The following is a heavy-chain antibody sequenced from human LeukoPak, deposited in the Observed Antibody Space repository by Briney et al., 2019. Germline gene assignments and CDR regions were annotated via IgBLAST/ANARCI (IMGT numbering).Heavy chain of an antibody. CDR1: GFTVSSNY. V-gene: IGHV3-66*01. CDR3: ARVRTVTFRKGYYFDY. D-gene: IGHD4-17*01. J-gene: IGHJ4*02. CDR2: IYSGGST. Sequence: GGSLRLSCAASGFTVSSNYMNWVRQAPGKGLEWVSVIYSGGSTYYADSVKGRFTISRDNSKNTLYLQMNSLRAEDTAVYYCARVRTVTFRKGYYFDYWGQGTLVTVSS.